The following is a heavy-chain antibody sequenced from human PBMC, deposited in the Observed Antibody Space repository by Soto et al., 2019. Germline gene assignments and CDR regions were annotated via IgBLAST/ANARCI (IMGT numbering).Heavy chain of an antibody. CDR2: ISSSGGTK. CDR1: GFTFSDYY. D-gene: IGHD6-13*01. Sequence: GGSLRLSCAASGFTFSDYYMTWIRQAPGKGLEWVSYISSSGGTKYHADSVKGRFTISRDNVKNSLYLQMNSLRAEETAMYYCARGYSSSWTYNWFDPWGQGTLVTVSS. V-gene: IGHV3-11*01. J-gene: IGHJ5*02. CDR3: ARGYSSSWTYNWFDP.